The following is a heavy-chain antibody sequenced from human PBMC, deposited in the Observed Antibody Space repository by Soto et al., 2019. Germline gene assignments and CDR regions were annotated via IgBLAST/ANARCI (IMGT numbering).Heavy chain of an antibody. CDR3: ARDRCSSTSCRTSNWFDP. Sequence: SVEVSCKASGGTFSSYAISWVRQAPGQGLEWMGGIIPIFGTANYAQKFQGRVTITADESTSTAYMELSSLRSEDTAVYYCARDRCSSTSCRTSNWFDPWGQGTLVTV. V-gene: IGHV1-69*13. CDR1: GGTFSSYA. J-gene: IGHJ5*02. CDR2: IIPIFGTA. D-gene: IGHD2-2*01.